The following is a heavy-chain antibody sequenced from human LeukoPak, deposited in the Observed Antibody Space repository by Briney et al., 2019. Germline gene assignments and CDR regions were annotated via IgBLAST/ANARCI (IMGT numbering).Heavy chain of an antibody. CDR3: ANFPPGIAVAGPTWFFDY. CDR2: IYHSGST. CDR1: GYSISSGYY. Sequence: TSETLSLTCTVSGYSISSGYYWGWIRQPPGKGLEWIGSIYHSGSTYYNPSLKSRVTISVDTSKNQFSLKLSSVTAADTAVYYCANFPPGIAVAGPTWFFDYWGQGTLVTVSS. D-gene: IGHD6-19*01. V-gene: IGHV4-38-2*02. J-gene: IGHJ4*02.